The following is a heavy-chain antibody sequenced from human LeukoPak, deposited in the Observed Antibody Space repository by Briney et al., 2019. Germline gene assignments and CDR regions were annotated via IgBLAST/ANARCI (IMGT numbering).Heavy chain of an antibody. V-gene: IGHV3-48*01. CDR1: GFTFSSYS. CDR2: ISAGGTPV. CDR3: ARQFWDSSNWHFVDV. D-gene: IGHD6-13*01. J-gene: IGHJ6*02. Sequence: GGSLRLSCAASGFTFSSYSMNWVRLAPGKGLEWISYISAGGTPVYYADSVEGRFTVSRDNEKNSLYLQLNSLRADDTAVYYCARQFWDSSNWHFVDVWGQGTTVTVSS.